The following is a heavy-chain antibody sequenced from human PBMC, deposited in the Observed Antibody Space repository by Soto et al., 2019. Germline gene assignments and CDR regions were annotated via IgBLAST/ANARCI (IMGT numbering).Heavy chain of an antibody. CDR3: AKKLHYFDS. CDR1: GFTFNKYA. D-gene: IGHD2-21*01. V-gene: IGHV3-23*01. J-gene: IGHJ4*02. CDR2: IISGGGST. Sequence: GGSLRLSCAASGFTFNKYAMTWVRQAPGKGLEWVSTIISGGGSTYYADSVKGRFTISRDNSKNTVDLQMNSLRIEDTAVYYCAKKLHYFDSWGQGTLVTVSS.